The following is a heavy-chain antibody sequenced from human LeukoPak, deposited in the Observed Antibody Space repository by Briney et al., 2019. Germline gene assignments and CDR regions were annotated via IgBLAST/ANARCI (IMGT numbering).Heavy chain of an antibody. CDR1: GGSISSYY. J-gene: IGHJ4*02. Sequence: PSETLSLTCTVSGGSISSYYWSWIRQPPGKGLEWIGYSYYSGSTNYNPSLKSRVTISVDTSKNQFSLKLSSVTAADTAVYYCARVRETIRLFGRGYYFDYWGQGTLVTVSS. D-gene: IGHD3-10*02. CDR2: SYYSGST. V-gene: IGHV4-59*01. CDR3: ARVRETIRLFGRGYYFDY.